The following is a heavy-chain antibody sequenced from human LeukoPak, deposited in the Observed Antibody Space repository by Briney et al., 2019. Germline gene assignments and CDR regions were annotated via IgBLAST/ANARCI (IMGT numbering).Heavy chain of an antibody. J-gene: IGHJ4*02. D-gene: IGHD5-18*01. Sequence: PSETLSITCTVSGGSISSSSYYWGWVRQPPGKGLEWIGSIYYSGSTYYNPSLKSRVTISVDTSKNQFSLKLSSVTAADTAVYYCARHGPFILWLVSQPHFDYWGQGTLVTVSS. CDR1: GGSISSSSYY. V-gene: IGHV4-39*01. CDR3: ARHGPFILWLVSQPHFDY. CDR2: IYYSGST.